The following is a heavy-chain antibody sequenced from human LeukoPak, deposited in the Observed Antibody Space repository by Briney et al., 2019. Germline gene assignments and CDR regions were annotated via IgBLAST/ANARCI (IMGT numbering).Heavy chain of an antibody. CDR3: ARDHPWGFGEPPYYFDY. V-gene: IGHV1-18*01. J-gene: IGHJ4*02. CDR2: ISAYNGNT. Sequence: ASVKVSCKASGSTFSKYAISWVRQAPGQGLEWMGWISAYNGNTNYAQKLQGRVTMTTDTSTSTAYMELRSLRSDDTAVYYCARDHPWGFGEPPYYFDYWGQGTLVTVSS. CDR1: GSTFSKYA. D-gene: IGHD3-10*01.